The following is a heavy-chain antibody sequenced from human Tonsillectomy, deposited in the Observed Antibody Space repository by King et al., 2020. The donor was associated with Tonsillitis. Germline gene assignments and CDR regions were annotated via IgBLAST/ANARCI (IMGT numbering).Heavy chain of an antibody. CDR2: ICSSTSYI. J-gene: IGHJ3*02. CDR1: GFTFSNYT. CDR3: ARDLEDAFDI. Sequence: QLVQSGGGLVKPGGSLRLSCAAPGFTFSNYTMNCVRQAPGKGLEWVSSICSSTSYISYADSVKGRFTISRDNAKNSLYLQMNSLRAEETAVYYCARDLEDAFDIWGQGTMVTVSS. V-gene: IGHV3-21*01.